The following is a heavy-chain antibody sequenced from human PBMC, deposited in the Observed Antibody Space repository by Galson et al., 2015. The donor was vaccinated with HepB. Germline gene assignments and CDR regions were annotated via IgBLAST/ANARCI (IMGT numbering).Heavy chain of an antibody. D-gene: IGHD5-18*01. CDR2: ISSSSSYI. Sequence: SLRLSCAASGFTFSSYSMNWVRQAPGKGLEWVSSISSSSSYIYYADSVKGRFTISRDNAKNSLYLQMNSLRAEDTAVYYCARAASDTAMVTGYWYFDLWGRGTLVTVSS. CDR1: GFTFSSYS. CDR3: ARAASDTAMVTGYWYFDL. V-gene: IGHV3-21*01. J-gene: IGHJ2*01.